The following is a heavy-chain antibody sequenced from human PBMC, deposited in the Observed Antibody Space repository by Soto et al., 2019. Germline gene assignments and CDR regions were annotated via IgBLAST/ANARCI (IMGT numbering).Heavy chain of an antibody. CDR2: IIPIFGTA. CDR3: ARPAHGGNSGCYYYYGMDV. V-gene: IGHV1-69*01. D-gene: IGHD2-21*02. J-gene: IGHJ6*02. CDR1: RGTFSSYA. Sequence: QVQLVQSGAEVKKPGSSVKVSCKASRGTFSSYAISWVRQAPGQGLEWMGGIIPIFGTANYAQKFQGRVTITADESTSTAYMAGSSLRSEDTAVYYCARPAHGGNSGCYYYYGMDVWGQGGTVTVS.